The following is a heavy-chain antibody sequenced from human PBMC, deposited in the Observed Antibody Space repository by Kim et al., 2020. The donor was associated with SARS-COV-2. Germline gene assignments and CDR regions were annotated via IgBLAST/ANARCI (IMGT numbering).Heavy chain of an antibody. CDR3: ARRGRGGKGTGYGSSGYLWYFDL. Sequence: GGSLRLSCAASGFTFSSYSMNWVRQAPGKGLEWVSSISSSSSYIYYADSVKGRFTISRDNAKNSLYLQMNSLRAEDTAVYYCARRGRGGKGTGYGSSGYLWYFDLWGRDTLVTVSS. V-gene: IGHV3-21*01. D-gene: IGHD3-22*01. CDR1: GFTFSSYS. CDR2: ISSSSSYI. J-gene: IGHJ2*01.